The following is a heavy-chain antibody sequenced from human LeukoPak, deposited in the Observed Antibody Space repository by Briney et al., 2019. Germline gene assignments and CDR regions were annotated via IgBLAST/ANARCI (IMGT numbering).Heavy chain of an antibody. D-gene: IGHD6-19*01. Sequence: GESLKISCKGSGYSFTRYWIGWVRQMPGKGLEWMGIIYPHDSHTTYNPSFEGLVTISADKSISTAYLQWSSLRASDSATYYCARSFVAGAGYYYGLDVWGQGAMVTVSS. CDR1: GYSFTRYW. CDR2: IYPHDSHT. V-gene: IGHV5-51*01. J-gene: IGHJ6*02. CDR3: ARSFVAGAGYYYGLDV.